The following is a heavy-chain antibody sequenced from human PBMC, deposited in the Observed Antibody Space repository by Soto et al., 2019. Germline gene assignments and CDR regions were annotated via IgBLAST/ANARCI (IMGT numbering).Heavy chain of an antibody. Sequence: ASVKVSCKASGFTFTGYYLHWVRQAPGQGPEWMGWINPNSGGTKYAQKFQGWVTMTRDTSITTAYMELSNLRSDDTAVYYCARDQGAWPYNWFDFWGQGTLVTAPQ. V-gene: IGHV1-2*04. CDR2: INPNSGGT. CDR1: GFTFTGYY. J-gene: IGHJ5*01. CDR3: ARDQGAWPYNWFDF.